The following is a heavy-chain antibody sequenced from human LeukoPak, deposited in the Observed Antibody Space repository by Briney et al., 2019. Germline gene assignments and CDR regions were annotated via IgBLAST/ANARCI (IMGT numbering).Heavy chain of an antibody. CDR2: IYPGDSDT. CDR3: ARQEGRYCSSTSCSRFDP. J-gene: IGHJ5*02. Sequence: GESLKISCKGSGYSFTGYWIGWVRQMPGKGLEWMGIIYPGDSDTRYSPSFQGQVTISADKSISTAYLQWSSLKASDTAMYYCARQEGRYCSSTSCSRFDPWGQGTLVTVSS. V-gene: IGHV5-51*01. D-gene: IGHD2-2*01. CDR1: GYSFTGYW.